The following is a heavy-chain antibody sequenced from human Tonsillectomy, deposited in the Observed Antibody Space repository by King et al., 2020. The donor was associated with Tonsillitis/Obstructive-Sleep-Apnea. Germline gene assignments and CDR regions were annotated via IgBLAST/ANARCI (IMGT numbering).Heavy chain of an antibody. Sequence: VQLVESGGGLVQPGGSLRLSCAASGFTFSSYWMHWVRQPPGKGLVWISRINSDGRSTSCADSVKGRFTISRDNAKNTLYLQMNSLRAEETAVYYCARDLGQLSLNDAFDIWGQGAMVTVSS. CDR1: GFTFSSYW. J-gene: IGHJ3*02. CDR2: INSDGRST. CDR3: ARDLGQLSLNDAFDI. D-gene: IGHD6-13*01. V-gene: IGHV3-74*01.